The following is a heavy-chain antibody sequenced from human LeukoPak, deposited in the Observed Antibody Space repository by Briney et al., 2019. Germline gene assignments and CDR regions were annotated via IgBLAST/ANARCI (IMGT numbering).Heavy chain of an antibody. CDR2: IIPIFGTA. V-gene: IGHV1-69*13. CDR3: ARGFLGWLLYRNWFDP. J-gene: IGHJ5*02. CDR1: GGTFSSHA. Sequence: ASVKVSCKASGGTFSSHAISWVRQAPGQGLEWMGGIIPIFGTANYAQKFQGRVTITADESTSTAYMELSSLRSEDTAVYYCARGFLGWLLYRNWFDPWGQGTLVTVSS. D-gene: IGHD3-3*01.